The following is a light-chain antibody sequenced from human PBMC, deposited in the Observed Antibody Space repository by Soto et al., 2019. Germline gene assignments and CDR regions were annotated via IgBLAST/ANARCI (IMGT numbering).Light chain of an antibody. Sequence: EIVMTQSPATLSVSPGEGATLSYRASQSVNNNLAWYQQTPGRAPRLLIYSTSTRAIDTADRFSGSGSGTDFTLTVSSLQSEDFAVYYCQQYHTWPLTFGGGTKVEI. CDR3: QQYHTWPLT. V-gene: IGKV3-15*01. J-gene: IGKJ4*01. CDR2: STS. CDR1: QSVNNN.